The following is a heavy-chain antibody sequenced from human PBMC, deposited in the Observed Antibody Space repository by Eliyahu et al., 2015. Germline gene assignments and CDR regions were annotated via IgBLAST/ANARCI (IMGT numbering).Heavy chain of an antibody. D-gene: IGHD3-22*01. CDR2: ISYDGSNK. CDR3: AKDMGSSGYYYSAKEGVDY. CDR1: GFTFSSYG. J-gene: IGHJ4*02. Sequence: QVQLVESGGGVVQPGRSLRLSCAASGFTFSSYGMHWVRQAPGKGLEWVAVISYDGSNKYYADSVKGRFTISRDNSKNTLYLQMNSLRAEDTAVYYCAKDMGSSGYYYSAKEGVDYWGQGTLVTVSS. V-gene: IGHV3-30*18.